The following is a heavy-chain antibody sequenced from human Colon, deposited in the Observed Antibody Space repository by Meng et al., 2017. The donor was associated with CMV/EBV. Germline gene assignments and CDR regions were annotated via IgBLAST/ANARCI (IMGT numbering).Heavy chain of an antibody. CDR3: ARDRLGGIDY. CDR2: DGAAQ. CDR1: GFIFTAYA. D-gene: IGHD3-16*01. Sequence: SLRLSCVGSGFIFTAYAMHWVRQAPGKGLEWLASDGAAQNYADSVRGRFFMSRDDSKNSVYLQMDSLRSDDTAVYYCARDRLGGIDYWGQGTLVTVSS. V-gene: IGHV3-30-3*01. J-gene: IGHJ4*02.